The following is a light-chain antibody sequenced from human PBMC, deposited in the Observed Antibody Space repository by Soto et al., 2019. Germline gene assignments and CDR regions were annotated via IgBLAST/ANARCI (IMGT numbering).Light chain of an antibody. V-gene: IGKV1-9*01. J-gene: IGKJ1*01. Sequence: IQLTQSPSSLSASVGDRFTVTCRASQVIGTYLVWYQQKRGKAPTVLIYASSTLQTGVTSRFRGSGSGTDFSLTISSLNPEDVANYYCQQLDSYPRTFGPGTQVDIK. CDR3: QQLDSYPRT. CDR1: QVIGTY. CDR2: ASS.